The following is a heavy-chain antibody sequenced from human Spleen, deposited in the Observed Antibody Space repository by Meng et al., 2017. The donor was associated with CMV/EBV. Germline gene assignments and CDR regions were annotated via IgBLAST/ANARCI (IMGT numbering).Heavy chain of an antibody. CDR3: AGFLRFFDWLSRFYLES. CDR2: IYYSGST. J-gene: IGHJ4*02. Sequence: SETLSLTCTVSGGSISIGDYYWSWIRQPPGKGLEWIGYIYYSGSTYYNPSLKSRVTISVDTSKNQFSLKLSSVTAADTAVYYCAGFLRFFDWLSRFYLESWGQGTLVTVS. V-gene: IGHV4-30-4*08. CDR1: GGSISIGDYY. D-gene: IGHD3-9*01.